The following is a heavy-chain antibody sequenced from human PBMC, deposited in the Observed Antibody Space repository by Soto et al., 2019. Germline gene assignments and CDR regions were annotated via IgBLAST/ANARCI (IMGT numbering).Heavy chain of an antibody. CDR2: ISSSSSYI. CDR3: AREVHDYGDYVAY. D-gene: IGHD4-17*01. V-gene: IGHV3-21*01. CDR1: GFTFSSYS. J-gene: IGHJ4*02. Sequence: EVQLVESGGGLVKPGGSLRLSCAASGFTFSSYSMNWVRQAPGKGLEWVSSISSSSSYIYYADSVKGRFTISRDNAKNSLYLQMNSLRAEDTAVYYCAREVHDYGDYVAYWGQGTLVTVSS.